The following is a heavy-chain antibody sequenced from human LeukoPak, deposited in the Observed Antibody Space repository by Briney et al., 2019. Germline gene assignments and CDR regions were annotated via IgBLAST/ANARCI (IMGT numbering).Heavy chain of an antibody. CDR2: ISSSSSFI. J-gene: IGHJ6*03. V-gene: IGHV3-21*01. CDR1: GFTFSTYA. D-gene: IGHD5-18*01. CDR3: ARDQYSTSSFDYLYHFMDV. Sequence: GGSLRLSCAASGFTFSTYAMSWVRQAPGKGLEWVSAISSSSSFIYYADSMKGRFTISRDNAKNSLYLHMNSLRAEDTAVYYCARDQYSTSSFDYLYHFMDVWGKGTTVTVSS.